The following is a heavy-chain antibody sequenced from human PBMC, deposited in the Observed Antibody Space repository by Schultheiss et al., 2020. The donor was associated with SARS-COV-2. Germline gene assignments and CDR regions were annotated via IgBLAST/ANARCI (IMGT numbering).Heavy chain of an antibody. Sequence: GGSLRLSCAASGFTFSIYGMHWVRQAPGKGLEWVSAISGSGGSTYYADSVKGRFTISRDNSKNTLYLQMNSLRAEDTAVYYCANTPGYSPDYWGQGTLVTVSS. CDR1: GFTFSIYG. V-gene: IGHV3-23*01. D-gene: IGHD5-18*01. CDR2: ISGSGGST. CDR3: ANTPGYSPDY. J-gene: IGHJ4*02.